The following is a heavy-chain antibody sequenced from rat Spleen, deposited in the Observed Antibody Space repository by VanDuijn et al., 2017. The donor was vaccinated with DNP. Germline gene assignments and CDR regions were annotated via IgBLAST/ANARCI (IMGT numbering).Heavy chain of an antibody. Sequence: QVQLKESGPGLVQPSQTLSLTCTVSGFSLTSYHVHWVRQPPGKGLEWMGVMWSDGDTSYNSTLQSRLRISRETSKSQVFLRMNSLQSEDTALYFGSRETGIIPLESWGLGVMVTVSS. J-gene: IGHJ2*01. CDR1: GFSLTSYH. CDR2: MWSDGDT. D-gene: IGHD1-4*01. V-gene: IGHV2-32*01. CDR3: SRETGIIPLES.